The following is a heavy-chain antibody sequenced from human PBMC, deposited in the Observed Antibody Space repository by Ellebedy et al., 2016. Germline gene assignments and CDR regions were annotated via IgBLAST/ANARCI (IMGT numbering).Heavy chain of an antibody. V-gene: IGHV5-51*01. D-gene: IGHD1-1*01. Sequence: GESLKISCKASGYSFSGYWFAWVRQMPGKGLEWMGIIYPGDSDTRYSPSFQGQVTLSVDKSINTAYLHWSSLKASDTALYYCARGDGTYYYHLDVWGTGTTVTVSA. J-gene: IGHJ6*04. CDR3: ARGDGTYYYHLDV. CDR2: IYPGDSDT. CDR1: GYSFSGYW.